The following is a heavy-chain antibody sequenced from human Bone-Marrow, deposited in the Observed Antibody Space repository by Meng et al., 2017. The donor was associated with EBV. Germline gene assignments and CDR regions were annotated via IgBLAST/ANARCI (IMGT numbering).Heavy chain of an antibody. CDR2: IYHSGST. D-gene: IGHD4-17*01. J-gene: IGHJ4*02. CDR1: GGSISNSNW. Sequence: QVQLQEAVPGLVKPSGTLSLTCAVSGGSISNSNWWSWVRQPPGKGLEWIGEIYHSGSTNYNPSLKSRITISVDKSKNQFSLKLSSVTAADTAVYYCARDLANDYGDYYFDYWGQGSLVTVSS. V-gene: IGHV4-4*02. CDR3: ARDLANDYGDYYFDY.